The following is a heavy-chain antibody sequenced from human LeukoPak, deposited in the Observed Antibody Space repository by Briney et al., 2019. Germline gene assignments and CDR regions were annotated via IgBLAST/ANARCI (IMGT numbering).Heavy chain of an antibody. Sequence: ASVKVSCKPSGYTFTDYFIHWVRQAPGQGLEWMGWINPHSGVTNYAQKFQARVTLTRDTTITAAYMDLSGLRSDDTAVYFCARELIEDQNWFDPWGQGTQVTDSS. CDR2: INPHSGVT. D-gene: IGHD3-22*01. CDR3: ARELIEDQNWFDP. CDR1: GYTFTDYF. V-gene: IGHV1-2*02. J-gene: IGHJ5*02.